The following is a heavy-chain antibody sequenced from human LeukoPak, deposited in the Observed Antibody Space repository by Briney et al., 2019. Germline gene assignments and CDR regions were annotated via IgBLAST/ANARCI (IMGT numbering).Heavy chain of an antibody. Sequence: PSETLSLTCTVSGGSISRYYWSWIRQPPGKGLEWIGYIYYSGSTNYNPSLKSRVTISVDTSKNQFSLKLTSVTAADTAVYYCARWSTSVATIPGDYWGQGTLVTVSS. V-gene: IGHV4-59*01. J-gene: IGHJ4*02. CDR3: ARWSTSVATIPGDY. CDR1: GGSISRYY. CDR2: IYYSGST. D-gene: IGHD5-12*01.